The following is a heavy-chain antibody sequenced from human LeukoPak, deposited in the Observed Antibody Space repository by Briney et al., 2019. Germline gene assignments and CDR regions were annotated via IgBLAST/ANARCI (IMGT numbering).Heavy chain of an antibody. D-gene: IGHD3-3*01. V-gene: IGHV3-23*01. J-gene: IGHJ4*02. CDR2: ISGSGGST. CDR3: AKGFYDFWSGYHQHGGLTFDY. CDR1: GFTFSSYA. Sequence: GGSLRLSCAASGFTFSSYAMSWVRQAPGKGLEWVSAISGSGGSTYYADSVKGRFTISRDNSKNTLYLQMNSLRAEDTAVYYCAKGFYDFWSGYHQHGGLTFDYWGQGTLVTVSS.